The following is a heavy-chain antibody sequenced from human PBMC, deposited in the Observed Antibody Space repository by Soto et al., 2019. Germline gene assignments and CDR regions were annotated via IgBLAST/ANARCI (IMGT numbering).Heavy chain of an antibody. CDR1: GFTFSSYA. D-gene: IGHD2-15*01. CDR3: AKGDGGYCSGGSCYSSAY. J-gene: IGHJ4*02. CDR2: ISGSGGST. V-gene: IGHV3-23*01. Sequence: GESLKISCAASGFTFSSYAMSWVRQAPGKELEWVSAISGSGGSTYYADSVKGRFTISRDNSKNTLYLQMNSLRAEDTAVYYCAKGDGGYCSGGSCYSSAYWGQGTLVTVSS.